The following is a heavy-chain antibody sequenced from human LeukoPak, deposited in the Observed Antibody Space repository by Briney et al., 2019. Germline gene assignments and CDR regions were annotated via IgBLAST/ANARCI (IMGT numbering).Heavy chain of an antibody. V-gene: IGHV1-18*01. CDR1: GYTFTSYG. J-gene: IGHJ4*02. Sequence: ASVKVSCKASGYTFTSYGISWVRQAPGQGLEWMGWISAYNGNTNHAQKLQGRVTMTTDTSTSTAYMELRSLRSDDTADYACARGDPTVVTDYWGQGTLVTVSS. D-gene: IGHD4-23*01. CDR3: ARGDPTVVTDY. CDR2: ISAYNGNT.